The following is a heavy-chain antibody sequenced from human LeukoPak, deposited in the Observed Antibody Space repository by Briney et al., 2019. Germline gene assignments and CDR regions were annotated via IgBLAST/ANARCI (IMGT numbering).Heavy chain of an antibody. CDR1: GYTFTGYY. CDR3: ARDEVAAAGSLGLDY. Sequence: ASVTVSFKASGYTFTGYYMHWVRQAPGQGLEWMGWINPNSGGTNYAQKFQGRVTMTRDTSISTAYMELSRLRSDDTAVYYCARDEVAAAGSLGLDYWGQGTLVTVSS. D-gene: IGHD6-13*01. V-gene: IGHV1-2*02. CDR2: INPNSGGT. J-gene: IGHJ4*02.